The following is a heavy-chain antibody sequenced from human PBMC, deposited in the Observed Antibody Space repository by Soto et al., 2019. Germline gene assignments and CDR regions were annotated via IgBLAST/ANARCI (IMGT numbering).Heavy chain of an antibody. CDR2: ISSSGSTI. CDR1: GFTFSDYH. V-gene: IGHV3-11*01. J-gene: IGHJ5*02. Sequence: GGSLRLSCAASGFTFSDYHMSWIRQAPGKGLEWVSYISSSGSTIYYADSVKGRFTISRDNAKNSLYLQMNSLRAEDTAVYYCARGDFWSGYTNWFDPWGQGTLVTVSS. CDR3: ARGDFWSGYTNWFDP. D-gene: IGHD3-3*01.